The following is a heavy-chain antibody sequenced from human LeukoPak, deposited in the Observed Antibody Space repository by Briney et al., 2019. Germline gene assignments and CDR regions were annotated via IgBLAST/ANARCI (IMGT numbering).Heavy chain of an antibody. CDR2: IYYSGST. D-gene: IGHD3-10*01. CDR1: GYSISSGDYY. CDR3: ARAVTMVRGVFPGWFDP. V-gene: IGHV4-30-4*01. J-gene: IGHJ5*02. Sequence: SETLSLTCTVSGYSISSGDYYWSWIRQPPGKGLEWIGYIYYSGSTYYNPSLKSRVTISVDTSKNQFSLKLSSVTAADTAVYYCARAVTMVRGVFPGWFDPWGQGTLVTVSS.